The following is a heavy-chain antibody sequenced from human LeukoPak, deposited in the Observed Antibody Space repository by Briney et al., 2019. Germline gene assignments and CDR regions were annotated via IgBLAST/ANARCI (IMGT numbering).Heavy chain of an antibody. V-gene: IGHV1-46*01. D-gene: IGHD7-27*01. CDR2: INPSGGST. CDR3: ARQGNWGSAPGYYYYGMDV. J-gene: IGHJ6*02. CDR1: GYTFTSYY. Sequence: ASVKVSCKASGYTFTSYYMHWVRQAPGQGLEWMGIINPSGGSTSYAQKFQGRVTMTRDTSTSTVYMELSSLRSEDTAVYYCARQGNWGSAPGYYYYGMDVWGQGSTVTVSS.